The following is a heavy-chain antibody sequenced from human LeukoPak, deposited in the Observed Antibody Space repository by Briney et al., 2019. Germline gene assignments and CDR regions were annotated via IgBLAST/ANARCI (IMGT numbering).Heavy chain of an antibody. CDR2: IYGSGTT. CDR3: ARDRGGDRGFYS. Sequence: GGSLRLSCAASGFTVSSSSMNWVRQAPGKGLEWVSFIYGSGTTYYGDSVKGRFSISRDNYKNTLYIQIISPRAEDTAVYYSARDRGGDRGFYSWGRGTLVTVSS. J-gene: IGHJ4*02. CDR1: GFTVSSSS. V-gene: IGHV3-66*03. D-gene: IGHD3-16*01.